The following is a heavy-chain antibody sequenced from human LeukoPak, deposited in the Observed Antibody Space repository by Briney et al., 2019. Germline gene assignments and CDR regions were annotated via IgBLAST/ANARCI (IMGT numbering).Heavy chain of an antibody. CDR1: GGSISSYY. D-gene: IGHD6-19*01. CDR3: AGSIAVAGTLVIDAFDI. J-gene: IGHJ3*02. Sequence: SETLSLTCTVSGGSISSYYWSWIRQPPGKGLEWIGYIYCSGSTNYNPSLKSRVTISVDTSKNQFSLKLSSVTAADTAVYYCAGSIAVAGTLVIDAFDIWGRGTMVTVSS. V-gene: IGHV4-59*01. CDR2: IYCSGST.